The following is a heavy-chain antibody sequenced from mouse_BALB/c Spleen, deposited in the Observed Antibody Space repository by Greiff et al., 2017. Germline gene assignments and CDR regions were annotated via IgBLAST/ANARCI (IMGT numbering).Heavy chain of an antibody. CDR1: GFTFSSYY. Sequence: MLVESGGGLVKLGGSLKLPCAASGFTFSSYYMSWVRQTPEKRLELVAAINSNGGSTYYPDTVKGRFTISRDNAKNTLYLQMSSLKSEDTALYYCARHEKYGNYPFAYWGQGTLVTVSA. CDR3: ARHEKYGNYPFAY. J-gene: IGHJ3*01. V-gene: IGHV5-6-2*01. D-gene: IGHD2-10*02. CDR2: INSNGGST.